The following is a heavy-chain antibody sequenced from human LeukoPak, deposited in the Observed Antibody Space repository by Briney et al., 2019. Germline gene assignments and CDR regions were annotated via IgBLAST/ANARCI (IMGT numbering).Heavy chain of an antibody. D-gene: IGHD3-3*01. J-gene: IGHJ5*02. CDR2: IYYSGST. V-gene: IGHV4-59*12. CDR1: GGSISSYY. CDR3: ARSLEWLPFDP. Sequence: SETLSLTCTVSGGSISSYYWSWIRQPPGKGLEWIGYIYYSGSTNYNPSLKSRVTISVDTSKNQFSLKLSSVTAADTAVYYCARSLEWLPFDPWGQGTLVTVSS.